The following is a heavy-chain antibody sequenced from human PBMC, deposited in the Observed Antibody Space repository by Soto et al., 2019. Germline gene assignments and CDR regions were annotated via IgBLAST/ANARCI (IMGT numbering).Heavy chain of an antibody. J-gene: IGHJ3*02. CDR2: IREDGKEI. CDR3: GTDQWGGAFDI. Sequence: GGSLRLSCAAPGFTLSSYWVAWVRQTPGKGLEFVANIREDGKEINYVDSVKGRFTISRDNAKNSLFLQMNSLRDDDTAVYYCGTDQWGGAFDIGGQGTMVTVSS. V-gene: IGHV3-7*01. D-gene: IGHD3-10*01. CDR1: GFTLSSYW.